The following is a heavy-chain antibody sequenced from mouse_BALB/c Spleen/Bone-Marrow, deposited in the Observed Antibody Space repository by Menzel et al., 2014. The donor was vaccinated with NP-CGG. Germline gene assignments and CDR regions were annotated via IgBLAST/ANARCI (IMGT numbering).Heavy chain of an antibody. V-gene: IGHV4-1*02. J-gene: IGHJ3*01. D-gene: IGHD1-2*01. Sequence: DVQLQESGGGLVQPGGSLKLSCAASGFDFSRFWMSWVRQAPGKGLEWIGEINPDSSTINYTPSLKDKFIISRDNAKNTLYLQMSKVRSEDTALYYCARLGYYGSFAFWGQGTLVTVSA. CDR3: ARLGYYGSFAF. CDR2: INPDSSTI. CDR1: GFDFSRFW.